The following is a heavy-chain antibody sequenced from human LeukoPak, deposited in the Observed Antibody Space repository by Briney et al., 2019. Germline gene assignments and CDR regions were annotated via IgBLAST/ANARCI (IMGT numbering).Heavy chain of an antibody. CDR2: INHSGST. Sequence: GSLRLSCAASGFTFSSYAMSWIRQPPGKGLEWIGEINHSGSTNYNPSLKSRVTISVDTSKNQFSLKLSSVTAADTAVYYCARGRRYYYGSGSYYTAARVHYYYGMDVWGKGTTVTVSS. D-gene: IGHD3-10*01. V-gene: IGHV4-34*01. CDR3: ARGRRYYYGSGSYYTAARVHYYYGMDV. CDR1: GFTFSSYA. J-gene: IGHJ6*04.